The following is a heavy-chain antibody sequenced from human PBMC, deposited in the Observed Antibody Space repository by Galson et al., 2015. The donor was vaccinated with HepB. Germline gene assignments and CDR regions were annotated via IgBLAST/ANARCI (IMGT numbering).Heavy chain of an antibody. V-gene: IGHV3-30*18. J-gene: IGHJ4*02. CDR2: ISYDGSNE. Sequence: SLRLSCAASGFTFSNYGMHWVRQASGKGLEWVAVISYDGSNEYYADSVKGRFTISRDNPKNTLYMQLNSLRPEDTAVYYCAKDPRVEAAAPDYWGQGTLVTVSS. D-gene: IGHD6-13*01. CDR1: GFTFSNYG. CDR3: AKDPRVEAAAPDY.